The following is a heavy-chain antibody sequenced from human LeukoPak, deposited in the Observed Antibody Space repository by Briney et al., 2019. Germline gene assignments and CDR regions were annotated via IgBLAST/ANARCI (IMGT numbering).Heavy chain of an antibody. V-gene: IGHV4-61*02. CDR3: ARDYGDFEDYFDY. Sequence: PSQTLSLTCTVSGGSISSGSYYWSWIRQPAGKGLEWIGRIYTSGSTNYNPSLKSRVTMSVDTSKNQFSVNLSSVTAADTAVYYCARDYGDFEDYFDYWGQGTLVTVSS. D-gene: IGHD4-17*01. CDR2: IYTSGST. J-gene: IGHJ4*02. CDR1: GGSISSGSYY.